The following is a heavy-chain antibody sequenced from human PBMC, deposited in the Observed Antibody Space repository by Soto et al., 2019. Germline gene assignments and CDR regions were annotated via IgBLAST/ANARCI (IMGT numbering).Heavy chain of an antibody. CDR2: ISAYNGNT. D-gene: IGHD3-9*01. V-gene: IGHV1-18*01. J-gene: IGHJ4*02. CDR1: GYTFTSYG. CDR3: AIDANPWGWGDWLSY. Sequence: QVQLVQSGAEVKKPGASVKVSCKASGYTFTSYGISWVRQAPGQGLEWMGWISAYNGNTNYEQKLKGGVTITTDLSTSTAHMDLRSLRSYDTAVYYCAIDANPWGWGDWLSYWGQGPLVTVSS.